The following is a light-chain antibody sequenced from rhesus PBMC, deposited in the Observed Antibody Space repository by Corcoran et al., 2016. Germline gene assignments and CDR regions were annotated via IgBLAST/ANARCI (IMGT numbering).Light chain of an antibody. CDR1: QDISNS. CDR2: AAF. J-gene: IGKJ3*01. V-gene: IGKV1S17*01. Sequence: DIQMTQSPSSLSASVGARVNITCQASQDISNSLAWYQHQPGKVPRLLIYAAFNLQRGVPSRFRGSGSGTDFTLPISRLQPEDFATYSCQHEYSFPFTFGPGPKLDIK. CDR3: QHEYSFPFT.